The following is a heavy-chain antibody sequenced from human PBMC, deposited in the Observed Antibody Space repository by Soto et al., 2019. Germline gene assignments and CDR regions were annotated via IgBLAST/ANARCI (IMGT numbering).Heavy chain of an antibody. V-gene: IGHV4-34*01. Sequence: PSETLSLTCAVYGGSFSGYYWSWIRQPPGKGLEWIGEINHSGSTNYNPSLKSRVTISVDTSKDQFSLKLSSVTAADTAVYYCARGSHLAEFDYWGQGTLVTVSS. CDR1: GGSFSGYY. D-gene: IGHD3-16*01. CDR3: ARGSHLAEFDY. CDR2: INHSGST. J-gene: IGHJ4*02.